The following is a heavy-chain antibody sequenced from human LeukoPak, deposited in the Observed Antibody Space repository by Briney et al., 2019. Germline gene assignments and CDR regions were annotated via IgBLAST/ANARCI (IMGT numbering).Heavy chain of an antibody. Sequence: GASVKVSCKASGYTFTGFHMHWVRQAPGQGLEWMGWINPNSGGTNYAQKFQGRVTMTRDTSISTVYMELSRLRSDDTAVYYCARDRLRLGYERTNWFGPWGQGTLVTVSS. J-gene: IGHJ5*02. CDR3: ARDRLRLGYERTNWFGP. D-gene: IGHD2-15*01. V-gene: IGHV1-2*02. CDR1: GYTFTGFH. CDR2: INPNSGGT.